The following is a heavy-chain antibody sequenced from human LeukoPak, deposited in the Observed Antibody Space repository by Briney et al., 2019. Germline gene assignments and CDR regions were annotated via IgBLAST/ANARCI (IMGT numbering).Heavy chain of an antibody. J-gene: IGHJ4*02. CDR3: AKRAGYSGSYWRTPIDY. CDR1: GFTFSDHY. V-gene: IGHV3-23*01. CDR2: ISGSGGST. Sequence: AGGSLRLSCAASGFTFSDHYMDWVRQAPGKGLEWVSAISGSGGSTYYADSVKGRFTISRDNSKNTLYLQMNSLRAEDTAVYYCAKRAGYSGSYWRTPIDYWGQGTLVTVSS. D-gene: IGHD1-26*01.